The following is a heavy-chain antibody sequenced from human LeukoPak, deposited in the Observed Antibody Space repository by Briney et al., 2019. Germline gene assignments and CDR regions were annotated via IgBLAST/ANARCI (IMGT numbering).Heavy chain of an antibody. Sequence: WGSLRLSCASSGFTFSSYWMSWVRQAPGKGLEWVSIISSGSSAIFSADALKGRFTISRDDAKNLLYLDMNSLRAEDTAVYYCARMPYYYDSSGYYGRRKFPYYFDYWGQGTLVTVSS. J-gene: IGHJ4*02. CDR2: ISSGSSAI. CDR3: ARMPYYYDSSGYYGRRKFPYYFDY. D-gene: IGHD3-22*01. CDR1: GFTFSSYW. V-gene: IGHV3-21*01.